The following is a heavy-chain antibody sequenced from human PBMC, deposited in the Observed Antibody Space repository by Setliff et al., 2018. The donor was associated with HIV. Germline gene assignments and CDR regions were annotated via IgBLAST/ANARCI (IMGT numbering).Heavy chain of an antibody. D-gene: IGHD2-2*01. CDR2: ISTSGTYI. Sequence: GSLRLSCAASGFSFSTYSMNWVRQAPGKGLEWVSSISTSGTYIFYADSLRGRFTISRDNAKSSLHLQMNSLRAEDTAVYYCARRTYGQSRDVFDIWGQGTTVTVSS. J-gene: IGHJ3*02. CDR3: ARRTYGQSRDVFDI. V-gene: IGHV3-21*06. CDR1: GFSFSTYS.